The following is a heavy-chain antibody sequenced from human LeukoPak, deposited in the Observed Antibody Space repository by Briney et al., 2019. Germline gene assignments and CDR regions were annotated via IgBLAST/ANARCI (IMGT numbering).Heavy chain of an antibody. CDR1: GFTFSSYA. J-gene: IGHJ4*02. CDR2: ITGNSGNT. D-gene: IGHD3-22*01. CDR3: AKRGVVIRVILVGFHREAYYFDS. Sequence: PGGSLRLSCRASGFTFSSYAMRWVRQPPGTGLEWVSGITGNSGNTHYADSVKGRFTISRDNPKNTLYLQMNSLRAEDTAVYFCAKRGVVIRVILVGFHREAYYFDSWGQGALVTVSS. V-gene: IGHV3-23*01.